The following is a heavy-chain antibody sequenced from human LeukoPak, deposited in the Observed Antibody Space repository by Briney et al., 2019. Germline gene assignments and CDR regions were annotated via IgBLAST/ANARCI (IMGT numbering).Heavy chain of an antibody. J-gene: IGHJ5*02. V-gene: IGHV4-34*01. CDR1: GGSISSGAYS. Sequence: SETLSLTCAVSGGSISSGAYSWSWIRQPPGKGLEWIGEINHSGSTNYNPSLKSRVTISVDTSKNQFSLKLSSVTAADTAVYYCARGPMVRGVMDSNWFDPWGQGTLVTVSS. D-gene: IGHD3-10*01. CDR3: ARGPMVRGVMDSNWFDP. CDR2: INHSGST.